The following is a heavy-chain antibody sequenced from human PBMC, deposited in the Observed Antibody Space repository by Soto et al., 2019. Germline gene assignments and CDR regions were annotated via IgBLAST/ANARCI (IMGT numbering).Heavy chain of an antibody. CDR2: ISDDGDST. V-gene: IGHV3-23*01. CDR3: AKSLSTAVNYGLDV. D-gene: IGHD2-2*01. CDR1: GFTFSDNA. Sequence: EVQLLESGGGLVQPGGSLRLSCGASGFTFSDNAMTWVRQAPGKGLEWVSSISDDGDSTYYADSVKGRFTISRDNSKNTLFLQMSSLGAEDTAVYYCAKSLSTAVNYGLDVWRQGTSVTVSS. J-gene: IGHJ6*02.